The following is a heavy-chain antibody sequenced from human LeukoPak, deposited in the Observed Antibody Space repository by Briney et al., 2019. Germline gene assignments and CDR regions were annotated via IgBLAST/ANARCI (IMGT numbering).Heavy chain of an antibody. CDR2: IYPGDSDT. Sequence: GESLKIFCKGSGYSFTNYWIGWGRQMPGKGLEGMGIIYPGDSDTRYSPSFQGQVTISADKSIISPYLRWSSLKASDTAIYYCARPESPNDGFDIWGQGTMVTVSS. CDR1: GYSFTNYW. CDR3: ARPESPNDGFDI. J-gene: IGHJ3*02. V-gene: IGHV5-51*01.